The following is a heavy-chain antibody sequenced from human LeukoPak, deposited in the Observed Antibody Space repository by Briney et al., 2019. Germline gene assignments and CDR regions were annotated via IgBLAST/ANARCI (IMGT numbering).Heavy chain of an antibody. J-gene: IGHJ5*02. Sequence: GASVKVSCKASGYTXTSYGISWVRQAPGQGLEWMGWISAYNGNKNYAQKLQGRVTMTTDTSTSTAYMELRSLRSDDTAVYYCARVDSDIAAAGTGPYNWFDPWGQGTLVTVSS. D-gene: IGHD6-13*01. V-gene: IGHV1-18*01. CDR1: GYTXTSYG. CDR3: ARVDSDIAAAGTGPYNWFDP. CDR2: ISAYNGNK.